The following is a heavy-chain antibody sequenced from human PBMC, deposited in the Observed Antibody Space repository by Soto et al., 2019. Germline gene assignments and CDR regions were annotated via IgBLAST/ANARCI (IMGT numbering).Heavy chain of an antibody. Sequence: PGGSLRLSCVASGFTFSSHAMTWVRQAPGKGLEWVSAISGSGGSTYYADSVKGRFTISRDNSRNTLYLQMNSLRAEDTAVYYCAKDWLNGGAPIYYFDFWGQGTPVTVS. CDR3: AKDWLNGGAPIYYFDF. CDR1: GFTFSSHA. CDR2: ISGSGGST. V-gene: IGHV3-23*01. J-gene: IGHJ4*02. D-gene: IGHD2-8*01.